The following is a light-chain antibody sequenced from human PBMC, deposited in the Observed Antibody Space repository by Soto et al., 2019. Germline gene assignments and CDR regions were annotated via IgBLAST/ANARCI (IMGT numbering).Light chain of an antibody. CDR3: AAWEDSRRAPV. V-gene: IGLV1-47*01. Sequence: QSVLTQPPSAAATPGPRITISCFGSSSNIGSNYGYWYQQLPGTAPKLLIARDDERPSGVPDRFSGSKSGNSASLAISGVRSEDEADYFCAAWEDSRRAPVFCGGTQLTVL. CDR2: RDD. CDR1: SSNIGSNY. J-gene: IGLJ2*01.